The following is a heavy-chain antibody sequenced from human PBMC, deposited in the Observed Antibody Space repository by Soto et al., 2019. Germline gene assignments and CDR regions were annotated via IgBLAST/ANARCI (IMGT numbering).Heavy chain of an antibody. V-gene: IGHV4-31*09. CDR1: GGSISTDGYY. D-gene: IGHD6-25*01. Sequence: SETLSLTCTVSGGSISTDGYYLCCLRHATGKGLEWIGYIYYSGSTNYNPSLKSRLTISLDKSKNQFFLKLSSVTAADTAVYYCSSGRPDAFAIWGQGTMVIVSS. J-gene: IGHJ3*02. CDR2: IYYSGST. CDR3: SSGRPDAFAI.